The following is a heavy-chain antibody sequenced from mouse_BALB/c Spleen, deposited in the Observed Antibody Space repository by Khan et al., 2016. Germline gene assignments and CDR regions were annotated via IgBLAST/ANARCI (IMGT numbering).Heavy chain of an antibody. Sequence: VQLQQSGAELVKPGASVKLSCTASGFNIKDTYMHWVKQRPEQGLEWIGRIDPANGTTKYDPKFQGKATITADTSSNTAYLQLSSLTSEDTAVYYCARRDPYYAMDYWGQGTSVTVSS. V-gene: IGHV14-3*02. CDR1: GFNIKDTY. CDR2: IDPANGTT. D-gene: IGHD3-3*01. CDR3: ARRDPYYAMDY. J-gene: IGHJ4*01.